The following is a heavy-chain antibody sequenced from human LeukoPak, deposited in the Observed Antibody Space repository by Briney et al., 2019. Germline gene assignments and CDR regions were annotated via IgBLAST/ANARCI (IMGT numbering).Heavy chain of an antibody. Sequence: SETLSLTCTVSGGSISSSSYYWGWIRQPPGKGLEWIGSIYYSGSTYYNPSLKSRVTISVDTSKNQFFLKLSSVTAADTAVYYCARVVVVVAATDYWGQGTLVTVSS. J-gene: IGHJ4*02. CDR2: IYYSGST. CDR1: GGSISSSSYY. CDR3: ARVVVVVAATDY. D-gene: IGHD2-15*01. V-gene: IGHV4-39*01.